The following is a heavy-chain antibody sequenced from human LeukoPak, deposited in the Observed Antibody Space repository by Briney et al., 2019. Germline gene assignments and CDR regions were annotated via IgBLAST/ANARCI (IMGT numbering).Heavy chain of an antibody. D-gene: IGHD3-10*01. CDR2: ISYDGSNK. V-gene: IGHV3-30*04. CDR1: GFTFSSYS. Sequence: PGGSLRLSCEASGFTFSSYSMNWVRQAPGKGLEWVAVISYDGSNKYYADSVKGRFTISRDNSKNTLYLQMNSLRAEDTAVYYCARDKLGITMVRGDFDYWGQGTLVTVSS. CDR3: ARDKLGITMVRGDFDY. J-gene: IGHJ4*02.